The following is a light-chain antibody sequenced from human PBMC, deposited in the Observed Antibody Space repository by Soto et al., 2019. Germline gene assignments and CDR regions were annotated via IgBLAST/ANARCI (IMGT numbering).Light chain of an antibody. V-gene: IGKV3-15*01. CDR3: LQYNNWPPETWT. CDR1: QSVSSN. Sequence: EILMTQSPATLSVSPGERATLSCRASQSVSSNLAWYQHRPGQAPRLLINGASTRATGIPGRFSGSGSGTEFTLTISSLQSEDIAVYFCLQYNNWPPETWTFGPGTKVEIK. J-gene: IGKJ1*01. CDR2: GAS.